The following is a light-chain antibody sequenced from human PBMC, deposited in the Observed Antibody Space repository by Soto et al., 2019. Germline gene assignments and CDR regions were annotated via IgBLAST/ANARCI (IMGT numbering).Light chain of an antibody. CDR2: AAS. Sequence: DIQMTQSPSSLSASVGDRVTITCRASQSISSYLNWYQQKPGKAPKLLIYAASSLQSGVPSRFSGSGSGTDFTITISSLQPEDFAPYYCQQRYSTPRAFGGGTKVEIK. CDR3: QQRYSTPRA. CDR1: QSISSY. J-gene: IGKJ4*01. V-gene: IGKV1-39*01.